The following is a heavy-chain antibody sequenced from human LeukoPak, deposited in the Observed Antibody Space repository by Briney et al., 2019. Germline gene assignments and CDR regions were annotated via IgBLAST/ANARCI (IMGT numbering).Heavy chain of an antibody. CDR2: INHSGST. J-gene: IGHJ5*02. V-gene: IGHV4-34*01. CDR1: GGSFSGYY. CDR3: ARGGVWLFPGSWFDP. D-gene: IGHD3-22*01. Sequence: SETLSLTCAVYGGSFSGYYWSWIRQPPGKGLEWIGEINHSGSTNYNPSLKSRVTISVDTSKNQFSLKLSSVTAADTAVYYCARGGVWLFPGSWFDPWGQGTLVTVSS.